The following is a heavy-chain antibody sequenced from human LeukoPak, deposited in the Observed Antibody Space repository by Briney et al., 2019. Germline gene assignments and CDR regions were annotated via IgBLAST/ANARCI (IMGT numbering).Heavy chain of an antibody. D-gene: IGHD3-10*01. J-gene: IGHJ4*02. Sequence: SETLSLTCTVSGGSISSGDYYWSWIRQPPGKGLEWIGYIYYSGSTYYNPSLKSRVTISVDTSKNQFSLKLSSVTAADTAVYYCASRAVTYRWYFFDYWGQGTLVTVPS. CDR3: ASRAVTYRWYFFDY. CDR1: GGSISSGDYY. CDR2: IYYSGST. V-gene: IGHV4-30-4*01.